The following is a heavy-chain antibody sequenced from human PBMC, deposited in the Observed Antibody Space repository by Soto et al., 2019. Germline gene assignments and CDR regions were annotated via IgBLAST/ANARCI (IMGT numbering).Heavy chain of an antibody. CDR1: GYSISSGYY. Sequence: SETLSLTCAVSGYSISSGYYWGWIRQPPGKGLEWIGSIYHSGSTYYNPSLKSRVTISVDTSKNQFSLKLSSVTAADTAVYYCARGGDYYDSSGYFGPPTMDVWGQGTTVTVSS. J-gene: IGHJ6*02. CDR2: IYHSGST. V-gene: IGHV4-38-2*01. D-gene: IGHD3-22*01. CDR3: ARGGDYYDSSGYFGPPTMDV.